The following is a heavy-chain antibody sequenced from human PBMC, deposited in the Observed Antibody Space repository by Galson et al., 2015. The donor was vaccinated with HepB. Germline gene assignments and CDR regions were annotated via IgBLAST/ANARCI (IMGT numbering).Heavy chain of an antibody. CDR3: ARRGVIWRAFDI. Sequence: SLRLSCAASGFTFSSYAMHWVRQAPGKGLEWVAVISYDGSNKYYADSVKGRFTISRDNSKNTLYLQMNSLRAEDTAVYYCARRGVIWRAFDIWGQGTMVTVSS. V-gene: IGHV3-30-3*01. D-gene: IGHD3-10*01. CDR1: GFTFSSYA. CDR2: ISYDGSNK. J-gene: IGHJ3*02.